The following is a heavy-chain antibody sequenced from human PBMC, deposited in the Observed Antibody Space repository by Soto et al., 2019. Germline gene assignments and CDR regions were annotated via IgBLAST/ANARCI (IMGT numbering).Heavy chain of an antibody. D-gene: IGHD3-3*01. CDR2: ISSSSSTT. CDR1: GFTFSSYS. Sequence: GGSLRLSCAASGFTFSSYSMNWVRQAPGKGLEWVSYISSSSSTTYYADSVKGRFTISRDNAKNSLYLQMNSLRAEDTAVYYCARGATIFGVNRHYYYYYMDVWGKGTTVTVSS. J-gene: IGHJ6*03. V-gene: IGHV3-48*01. CDR3: ARGATIFGVNRHYYYYYMDV.